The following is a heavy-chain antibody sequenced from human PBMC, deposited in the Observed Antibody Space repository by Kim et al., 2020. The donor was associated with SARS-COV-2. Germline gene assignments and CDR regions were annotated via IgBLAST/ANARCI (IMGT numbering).Heavy chain of an antibody. CDR3: ARGGKLEPTAMAS. V-gene: IGHV3-74*03. D-gene: IGHD2-2*01. CDR1: GFNFNFFW. Sequence: GGSLRLSCAASGFNFNFFWMHWVRQAPGKGLDWVSHINSAGSDIKYADSVKGRFSISRDNAKNTLYLQMNSLRAEDTALYYCARGGKLEPTAMASWGQGTLVIVS. CDR2: INSAGSDI. J-gene: IGHJ5*02.